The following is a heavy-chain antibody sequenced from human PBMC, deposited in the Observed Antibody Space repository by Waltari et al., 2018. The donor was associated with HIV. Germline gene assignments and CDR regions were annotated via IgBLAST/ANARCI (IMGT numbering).Heavy chain of an antibody. Sequence: EVQMVESGGGLVQPGGSLRLSCAASGFTVSSNYMSWVRQAPGKGLEWVSVYYSDGSTYYADSVKSRFTISRDNSKNTLYLQMNSLRAEDTAVYYCASIAYCGGDCYPRGMDVWGQGTTVTVSS. V-gene: IGHV3-66*01. J-gene: IGHJ6*02. CDR3: ASIAYCGGDCYPRGMDV. CDR1: GFTVSSNY. CDR2: YYSDGST. D-gene: IGHD2-21*02.